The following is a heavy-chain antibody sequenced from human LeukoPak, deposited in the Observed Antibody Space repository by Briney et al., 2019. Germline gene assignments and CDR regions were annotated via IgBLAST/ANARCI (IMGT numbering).Heavy chain of an antibody. CDR3: ARSRQASGLFNS. CDR2: IYDRGPA. D-gene: IGHD3-10*01. Sequence: SETLSLTCTVSAGSISSYYWSWIRQPPGKGLEWIGCIYDRGPAYYNPSLKSRFTISVDRPKNQFFLNVTSLTAADTAVYYCARSRQASGLFNSWGQGTLVVVSS. V-gene: IGHV4-59*12. J-gene: IGHJ5*01. CDR1: AGSISSYY.